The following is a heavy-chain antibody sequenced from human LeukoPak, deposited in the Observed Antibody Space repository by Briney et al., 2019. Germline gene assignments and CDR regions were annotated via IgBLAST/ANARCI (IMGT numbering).Heavy chain of an antibody. CDR2: LYSGGAT. CDR3: TRDSADYHFAY. CDR1: GFTVKDNF. J-gene: IGHJ4*02. V-gene: IGHV3-66*01. D-gene: IGHD4-11*01. Sequence: GGSLRLSCAASGFTVKDNFVSWVRQAPGKGLEWVSVLYSGGATYYADSVKGRFTISRDNSKNIVFLQMNDLRTEDTAFYYCTRDSADYHFAYWGQGALVTVSS.